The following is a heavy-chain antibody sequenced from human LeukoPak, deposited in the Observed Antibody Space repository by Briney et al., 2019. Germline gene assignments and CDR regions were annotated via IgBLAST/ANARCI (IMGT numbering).Heavy chain of an antibody. CDR1: GFTFSSYS. Sequence: GGSLRLSCAASGFTFSSYSMNWVRQAPGKGLEWVSSISSSSSYIYYADSVKGRFTISRDNAKSSLYLQMNSLRAEDTAVYYCARDLMDFWSGSSPGSRDYWGQGTLVTVSS. CDR2: ISSSSSYI. D-gene: IGHD3-3*01. J-gene: IGHJ4*02. CDR3: ARDLMDFWSGSSPGSRDY. V-gene: IGHV3-21*01.